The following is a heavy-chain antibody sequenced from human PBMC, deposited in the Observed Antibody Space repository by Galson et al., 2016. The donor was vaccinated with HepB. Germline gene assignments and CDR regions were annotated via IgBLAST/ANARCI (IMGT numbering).Heavy chain of an antibody. V-gene: IGHV4-30-2*01. CDR3: ARSNVDAEISNYYYGMDV. J-gene: IGHJ6*02. CDR2: IYRSGST. Sequence: TLSLTCAVSGGSISSGGHSWNWIRQPPGKGLEWIGYIYRSGSTYYNPSLRSRVTISIDRSKNQFSLKLSSVRAADTAVYYGARSNVDAEISNYYYGMDVWGQGTTVTVSS. CDR1: GGSISSGGHS. D-gene: IGHD5-18*01.